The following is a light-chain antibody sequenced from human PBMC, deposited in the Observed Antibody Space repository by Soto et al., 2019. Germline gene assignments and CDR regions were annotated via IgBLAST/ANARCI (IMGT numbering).Light chain of an antibody. CDR2: DAS. V-gene: IGKV3-11*01. Sequence: VLTQSPATLSLSPGERAILSCRASQSVSSYFAWYQQKPGQAPRLLIYDASYRPTDIPTRFSGSGSGTDFTLTISSLKPEDFAVYYCHQRNNWPYTFGQGTKLEI. CDR3: HQRNNWPYT. CDR1: QSVSSY. J-gene: IGKJ2*01.